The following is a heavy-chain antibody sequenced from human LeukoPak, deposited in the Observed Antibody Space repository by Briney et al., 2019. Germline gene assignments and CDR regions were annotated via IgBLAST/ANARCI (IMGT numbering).Heavy chain of an antibody. CDR3: ARQLAAAGYYFDY. CDR1: GGSISSGGYY. CDR2: IYYSGST. Sequence: SQTLSLTCPFSGGSISSGGYYWSWIRQHPGKGLEWIGYIYYSGSTNSNPSLRGRVTISVDTSNNQFSLKLSSVTAADTAVYYCARQLAAAGYYFDYWGQGTLVTVSS. D-gene: IGHD6-13*01. J-gene: IGHJ4*02. V-gene: IGHV4-31*03.